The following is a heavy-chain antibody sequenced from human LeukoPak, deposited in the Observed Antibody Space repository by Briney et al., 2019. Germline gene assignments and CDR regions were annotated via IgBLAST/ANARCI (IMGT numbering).Heavy chain of an antibody. CDR3: ARVGEGYYDSSGSLAYYFDY. D-gene: IGHD3-22*01. Sequence: SETLSLTCTVSGGSFSSNKWWSWVRQPPGKGLEWIGEINHSESTNYNPSLKSRVTISIDKSKNQFSLNLSSVTAADTAVYYCARVGEGYYDSSGSLAYYFDYWGQGTLVTVSS. CDR1: GGSFSSNKW. V-gene: IGHV4-4*02. CDR2: INHSEST. J-gene: IGHJ4*02.